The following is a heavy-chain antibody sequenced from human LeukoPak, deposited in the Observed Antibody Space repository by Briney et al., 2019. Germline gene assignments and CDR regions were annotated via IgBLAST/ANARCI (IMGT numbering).Heavy chain of an antibody. D-gene: IGHD3-10*01. CDR3: VEGSGSVY. CDR1: GFTFSSYG. J-gene: IGHJ4*02. Sequence: GGSLRLSCAASGFTFSSYGMTWVRQAPGKGLEWVSGISGSGGSTYYADFVKGRFTISRDNSKNTLYLQMNSLRAEDTAVYYCVEGSGSVYWGQGTLVTVSS. CDR2: ISGSGGST. V-gene: IGHV3-23*01.